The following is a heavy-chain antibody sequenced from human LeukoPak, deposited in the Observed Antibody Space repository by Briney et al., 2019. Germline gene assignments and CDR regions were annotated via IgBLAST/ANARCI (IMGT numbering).Heavy chain of an antibody. J-gene: IGHJ4*02. Sequence: PSETLSLTCAVYGGSFSGYYWSWIRQPPGKGLEWIGEINHSGSTKYNPSLKSRVTISVDTSKNQFSLKLSSVTAADTAVYYCARGRTYYYDSSGYYYGYWGQGTLVTVSS. CDR3: ARGRTYYYDSSGYYYGY. CDR1: GGSFSGYY. D-gene: IGHD3-22*01. CDR2: INHSGST. V-gene: IGHV4-34*01.